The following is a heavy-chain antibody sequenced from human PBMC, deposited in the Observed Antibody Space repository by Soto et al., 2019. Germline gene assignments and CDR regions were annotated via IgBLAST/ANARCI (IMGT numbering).Heavy chain of an antibody. CDR3: ARQRTPDCRGGSCYTWPFDY. J-gene: IGHJ4*02. CDR2: IFHAGNT. D-gene: IGHD2-15*01. V-gene: IGHV4-4*02. CDR1: GGSISGNHW. Sequence: SETLSLTCAVSGGSISGNHWWSWVRQPPGGGLEWIGEIFHAGNTHYNPSLEGRVTISVGRSKSQFSLELNSVTAADTAVYYCARQRTPDCRGGSCYTWPFDYWGQGALVTVSS.